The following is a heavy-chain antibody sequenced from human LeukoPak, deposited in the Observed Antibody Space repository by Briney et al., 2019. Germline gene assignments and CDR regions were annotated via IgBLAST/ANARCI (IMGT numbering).Heavy chain of an antibody. CDR3: TRRVDATRWYDP. Sequence: TGGSLRLSCAASGCTFSTYWMHWVRQAPGEGLVWVSRISDDGTTTIYADSVKGRFTISRDNAKNTLYLEMNSLRVEDAAVYYCTRRVDATRWYDPWGQGTLVTVSS. CDR2: ISDDGTTT. D-gene: IGHD2-15*01. J-gene: IGHJ5*02. V-gene: IGHV3-74*01. CDR1: GCTFSTYW.